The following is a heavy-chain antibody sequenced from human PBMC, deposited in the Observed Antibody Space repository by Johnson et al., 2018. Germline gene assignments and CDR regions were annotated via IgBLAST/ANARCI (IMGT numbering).Heavy chain of an antibody. Sequence: QVQLVESGGGVVQPGRSLRLPCAASEFTFSTYGMHWVRQAPGKGLEWVAVISYDESNKYYADSVKGRFTISRDNSKNTLYLQMNSLRAEDTAVYYCAREARGYYGMDVWGQGTTVTVSS. J-gene: IGHJ6*02. D-gene: IGHD5-12*01. CDR3: AREARGYYGMDV. V-gene: IGHV3-30*03. CDR2: ISYDESNK. CDR1: EFTFSTYG.